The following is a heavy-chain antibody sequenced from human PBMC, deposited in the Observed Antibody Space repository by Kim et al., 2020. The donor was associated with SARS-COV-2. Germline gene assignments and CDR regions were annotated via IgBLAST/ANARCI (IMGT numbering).Heavy chain of an antibody. D-gene: IGHD1-20*01. Sequence: SPKLPGRVTITRDTSASTAYMELSSLRSEETAVYYCARDYITSIYKGFDYWGQGTLVTVSS. V-gene: IGHV1-3*01. J-gene: IGHJ4*02. CDR3: ARDYITSIYKGFDY.